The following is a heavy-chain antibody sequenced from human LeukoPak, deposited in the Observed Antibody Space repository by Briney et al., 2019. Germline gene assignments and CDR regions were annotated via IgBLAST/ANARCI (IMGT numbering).Heavy chain of an antibody. Sequence: GGSLRLSCTVSGFTFSTYWMTWVRQAPGKGLEWVANINQDGSEKFYVDSEKGRFTITRDNAKKALYLEMNSLRVEDTALYYCARENYYDSSGNDAFDVWGQGTMVTVSS. D-gene: IGHD3-22*01. CDR2: INQDGSEK. CDR1: GFTFSTYW. V-gene: IGHV3-7*04. CDR3: ARENYYDSSGNDAFDV. J-gene: IGHJ3*01.